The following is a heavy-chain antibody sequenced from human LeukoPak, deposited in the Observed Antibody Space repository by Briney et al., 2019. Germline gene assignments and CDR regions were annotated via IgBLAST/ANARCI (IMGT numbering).Heavy chain of an antibody. CDR3: AKDQSSSWYSFDY. CDR1: GFTFSSCG. V-gene: IGHV3-30*18. J-gene: IGHJ4*02. Sequence: GGSLRLSCAASGFTFSSCGMHWVRQAPGKGLEWVAVISNDGSNKYYADSVKGRFTISRDNSKNTLYLQMNSLRAEDTAVYYCAKDQSSSWYSFDYWGQGTLVTVSS. D-gene: IGHD6-13*01. CDR2: ISNDGSNK.